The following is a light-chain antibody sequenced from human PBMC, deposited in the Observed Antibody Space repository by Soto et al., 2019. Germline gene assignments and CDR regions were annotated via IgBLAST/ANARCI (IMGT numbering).Light chain of an antibody. CDR2: DDS. Sequence: SYELTQPPSVSVAPGQTASITCGGTNIGSKSVHWYQQKPGQAPVLVVYDDSDRPSGIPDRFSGSNSGNTATLTISRVEAGDEAEYYCQVWDSSSDLAVFGGGTKLTVL. V-gene: IGLV3-21*02. CDR3: QVWDSSSDLAV. CDR1: NIGSKS. J-gene: IGLJ2*01.